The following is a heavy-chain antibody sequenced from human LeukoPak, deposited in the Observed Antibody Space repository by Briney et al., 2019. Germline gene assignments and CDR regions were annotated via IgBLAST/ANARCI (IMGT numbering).Heavy chain of an antibody. Sequence: KAGGSLRLSCAASGFTFSNAWMTWVRQAPGKGLEWVGRIKSKTDGGTTDYAAPVKGRFTISRDGSKNTLYLQMNSLRTEDTAVYYCATVGRGNSLSVWGQGTLVTVSS. CDR1: GFTFSNAW. CDR2: IKSKTDGGTT. CDR3: ATVGRGNSLSV. D-gene: IGHD5-18*01. V-gene: IGHV3-15*01. J-gene: IGHJ4*02.